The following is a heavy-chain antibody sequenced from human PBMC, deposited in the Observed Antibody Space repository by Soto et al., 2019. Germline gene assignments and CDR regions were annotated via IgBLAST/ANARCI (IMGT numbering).Heavy chain of an antibody. CDR1: GYSISSGYY. Sequence: SETLSLTCTVSGYSISSGYYWGWIRQPPGKGLEWIGSIYHSGSTYYNPSLKSRVTISVDTSKNQFSLKLSSVTAADTTVYYCAGRGNVVVAALLYYYYYGMDVWGQGTTVTVSS. J-gene: IGHJ6*02. D-gene: IGHD2-15*01. CDR2: IYHSGST. V-gene: IGHV4-38-2*02. CDR3: AGRGNVVVAALLYYYYYGMDV.